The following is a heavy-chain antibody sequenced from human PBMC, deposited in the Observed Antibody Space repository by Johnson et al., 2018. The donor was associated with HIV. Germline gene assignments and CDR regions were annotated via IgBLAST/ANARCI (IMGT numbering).Heavy chain of an antibody. CDR3: TVPASIAVAGLGAFDI. D-gene: IGHD6-19*01. CDR2: ISYDGSNK. Sequence: VQLVESGGGAVQPGRSLTLSCAASGFTFSIHAMYWVRQAPGKGLEWVAVISYDGSNKYYADSVKGRFTISRDNSKNTAYLQMNSLKTEDTAVYYCTVPASIAVAGLGAFDIWGQGTMVTVSS. CDR1: GFTFSIHA. V-gene: IGHV3-30*04. J-gene: IGHJ3*02.